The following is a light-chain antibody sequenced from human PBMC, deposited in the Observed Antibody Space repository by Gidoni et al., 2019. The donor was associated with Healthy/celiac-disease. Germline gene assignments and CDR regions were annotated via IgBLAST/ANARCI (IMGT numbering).Light chain of an antibody. Sequence: IQMTQSPSSVSASVGDRVTITWRASQGISSWLDWYQQKPGKAPKLLIYAASSLQSGVPSRFSGSGSGKDFTLTISSLQPEDFATYYCQQANRFPFTFXXXTKVDIK. CDR3: QQANRFPFT. V-gene: IGKV1-12*01. CDR1: QGISSW. CDR2: AAS. J-gene: IGKJ3*01.